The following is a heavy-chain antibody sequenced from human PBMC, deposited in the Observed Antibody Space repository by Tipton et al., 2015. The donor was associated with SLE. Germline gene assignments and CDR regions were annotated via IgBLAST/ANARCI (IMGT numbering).Heavy chain of an antibody. J-gene: IGHJ6*02. CDR2: ISYDGSNK. CDR1: GFTFSAYA. CDR3: ARELLPLYGMDV. D-gene: IGHD2-15*01. V-gene: IGHV3-30*04. Sequence: SLRLSCAASGFTFSAYAMNWVRQAPGKGLEWVAVISYDGSNKYCADSVKGRFTISRDNSKNTLYLQMNSLRAEDTTVYYCARELLPLYGMDVWGQGTTVTVSS.